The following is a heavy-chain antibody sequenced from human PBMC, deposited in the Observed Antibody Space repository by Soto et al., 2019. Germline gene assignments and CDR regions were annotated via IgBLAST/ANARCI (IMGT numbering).Heavy chain of an antibody. J-gene: IGHJ5*02. CDR2: ILPMFGSA. CDR1: EDIFKSYS. V-gene: IGHV1-69*06. Sequence: GASVKVSCKASEDIFKSYSISWVRQAPGQGLEYMGGILPMFGSANSVDKFRGRLTLTADKSTTTTYMELTDLTDADTAVYYCERDFSGYDPALNRFDPWGQGTLVTVSS. CDR3: ERDFSGYDPALNRFDP. D-gene: IGHD5-12*01.